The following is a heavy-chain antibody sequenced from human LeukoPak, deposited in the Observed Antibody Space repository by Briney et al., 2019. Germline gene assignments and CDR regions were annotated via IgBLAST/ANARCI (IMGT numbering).Heavy chain of an antibody. Sequence: PSQTLSLTCAISGDSVSSNSAAWNWTRQSPSRGLEWLGRTYYRSKWYNDYAVSVKSRITINPDTSKNQFSLQLNSVTPEDTAVYYCARDAPTTAPRVLDYWGQGTLVTVSS. V-gene: IGHV6-1*01. CDR1: GDSVSSNSAA. CDR3: ARDAPTTAPRVLDY. J-gene: IGHJ4*02. D-gene: IGHD1-26*01. CDR2: TYYRSKWYN.